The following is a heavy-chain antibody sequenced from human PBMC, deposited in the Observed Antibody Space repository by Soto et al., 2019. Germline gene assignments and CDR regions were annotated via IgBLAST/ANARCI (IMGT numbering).Heavy chain of an antibody. V-gene: IGHV3-23*01. CDR1: GLTFSSYA. D-gene: IGHD1-7*01. CDR2: ISGRGDKT. CDR3: ARDIRGGGNYGWFGA. J-gene: IGHJ5*02. Sequence: EVQLLESGGGLVQPGGSLRLSCAASGLTFSSYAMSWVRQAPGKGLAWVSAISGRGDKTYYADSVRGRFTISRDNSKDTLYLQMNSLRAEDTAVYYCARDIRGGGNYGWFGAWGQGTLVTVSS.